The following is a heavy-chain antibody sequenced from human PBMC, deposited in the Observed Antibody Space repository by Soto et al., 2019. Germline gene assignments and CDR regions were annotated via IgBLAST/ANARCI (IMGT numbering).Heavy chain of an antibody. CDR2: ISGSGGST. CDR1: GFTFSSYA. CDR3: AKYLSGYDLFYYYYGMDV. V-gene: IGHV3-23*01. D-gene: IGHD5-12*01. Sequence: GGSLRLSCAASGFTFSSYAMSWVRQAPGKGLEWVSAISGSGGSTYYADSVKGRFTISRDNSKNTLYLQMNSLRAEDTAVYYCAKYLSGYDLFYYYYGMDVWGQGTTVTVSS. J-gene: IGHJ6*02.